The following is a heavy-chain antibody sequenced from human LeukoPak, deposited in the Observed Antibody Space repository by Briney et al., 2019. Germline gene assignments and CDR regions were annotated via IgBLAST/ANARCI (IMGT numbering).Heavy chain of an antibody. CDR3: TRAVAGHPD. CDR1: GVPFSNYY. D-gene: IGHD6-19*01. V-gene: IGHV4-34*01. Sequence: SETLSLTCAVSGVPFSNYYWSWVRPSPSQGLEWIGEINHSGYTNYNPSLKSRVTMSIDTSKNQFSLKLTSVTAADAGVYYCTRAVAGHPDWGQGTLVTVSS. J-gene: IGHJ4*02. CDR2: INHSGYT.